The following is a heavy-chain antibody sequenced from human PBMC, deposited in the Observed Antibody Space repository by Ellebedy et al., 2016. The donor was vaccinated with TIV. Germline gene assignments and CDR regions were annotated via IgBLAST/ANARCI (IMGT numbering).Heavy chain of an antibody. Sequence: GESLKISCVASGFILSNYWMHWVRQVPGKGLVWVSHIRGDGISTSYADSVKGRFTISRDNAKNTMYLQMNSLRAEDTAVYYCARDGVGLIDLDSWGQGTLVTVSS. CDR2: IRGDGIST. CDR1: GFILSNYW. D-gene: IGHD3-3*01. V-gene: IGHV3-74*01. J-gene: IGHJ4*02. CDR3: ARDGVGLIDLDS.